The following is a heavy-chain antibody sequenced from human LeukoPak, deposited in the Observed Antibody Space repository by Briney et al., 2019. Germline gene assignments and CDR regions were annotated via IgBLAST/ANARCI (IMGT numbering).Heavy chain of an antibody. D-gene: IGHD6-13*01. CDR2: ISYDGSDK. V-gene: IGHV3-30*03. Sequence: PGGSLRLSCVASGFTFSSYGMHWVRQAPGKGLEWVAVISYDGSDKYYAGFVKGRFTISRDNAKNSLYLQMNSLRAEDTAVYYCARNGQQLQNDYWGQGTLVTVSS. J-gene: IGHJ4*02. CDR3: ARNGQQLQNDY. CDR1: GFTFSSYG.